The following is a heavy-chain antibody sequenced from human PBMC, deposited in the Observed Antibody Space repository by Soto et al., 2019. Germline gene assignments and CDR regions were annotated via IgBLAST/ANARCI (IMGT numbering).Heavy chain of an antibody. J-gene: IGHJ5*02. CDR3: AGYYGSGSYYLDWFDP. D-gene: IGHD3-10*01. CDR1: GGSINRSNW. Sequence: QVQLQESGPGLVKPSGTLSLTCAVSGGSINRSNWWTWVRQPPGQGLEWIGEIYHSARTNYNPSLKSRVTISIVTSKHQFSLKLASVAAADTAVYYCAGYYGSGSYYLDWFDPWGQGTLVTVSS. CDR2: IYHSART. V-gene: IGHV4-4*02.